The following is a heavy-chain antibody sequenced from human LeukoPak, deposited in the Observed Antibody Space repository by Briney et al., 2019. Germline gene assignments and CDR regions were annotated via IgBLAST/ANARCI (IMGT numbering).Heavy chain of an antibody. Sequence: GGSLRLSCAASGFIFRNYGMHWVRRTPGKGLGWVAFTRSDGSDKYYADSVKGRFAISKDNSKNTLYLQMNSLRAEDTAVYYCAGSVVAATLPYYYYYMDVWGKGTTVTVSS. D-gene: IGHD2-15*01. V-gene: IGHV3-30*02. J-gene: IGHJ6*03. CDR1: GFIFRNYG. CDR2: TRSDGSDK. CDR3: AGSVVAATLPYYYYYMDV.